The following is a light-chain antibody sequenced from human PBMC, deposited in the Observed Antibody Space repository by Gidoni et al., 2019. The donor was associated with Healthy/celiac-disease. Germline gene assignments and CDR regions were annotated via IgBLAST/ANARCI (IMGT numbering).Light chain of an antibody. Sequence: IVTTQSPYSLTVSLGERATINCTSSQSVLYSSNNRNYLPWYQQKPGQPPKLLISWASTRESGVPDRFSGSGSGKDFTLTISSLQAEDVAVYYCQQYYSTPDTFGQGTKLEIK. V-gene: IGKV4-1*01. CDR2: WAS. CDR1: QSVLYSSNNRNY. CDR3: QQYYSTPDT. J-gene: IGKJ2*01.